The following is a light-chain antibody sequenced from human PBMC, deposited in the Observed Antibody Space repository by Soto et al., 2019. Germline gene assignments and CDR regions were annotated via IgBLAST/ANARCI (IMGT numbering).Light chain of an antibody. J-gene: IGKJ4*01. CDR2: GSA. V-gene: IGKV3-15*01. CDR1: QSVSGN. CDR3: HKYNNWPTALT. Sequence: EIVRTQSPATLSVSPGETATLSCMARQSVSGNLVWYQQKPVQAPRRRIYGSATRATVIPARFSGRGSGTEFTLTISLLQSEDFAIYYCHKYNNWPTALTCGGGTKVEIK.